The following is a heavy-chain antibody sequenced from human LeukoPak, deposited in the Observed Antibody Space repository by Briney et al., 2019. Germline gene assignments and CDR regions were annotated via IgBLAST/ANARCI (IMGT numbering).Heavy chain of an antibody. V-gene: IGHV4-59*11. D-gene: IGHD3/OR15-3a*01. CDR2: TSGSI. J-gene: IGHJ6*03. Sequence: ETLSLTCAVSGASISSHYWSWIRQPPGKGLEWIGYTSGSISDNPSLKSRVAVSVDPSQNQVSLSLTSVTAADTAVYYCARVLAIFGLDTTDFYMDVWGQGTTVTVSS. CDR1: GASISSHY. CDR3: ARVLAIFGLDTTDFYMDV.